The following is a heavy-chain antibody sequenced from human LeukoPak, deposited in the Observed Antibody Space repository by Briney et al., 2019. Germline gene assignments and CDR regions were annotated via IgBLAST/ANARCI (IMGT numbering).Heavy chain of an antibody. CDR2: IIPIFGTA. CDR1: GGTFSSYA. V-gene: IGHV1-69*06. CDR3: ATRPYCSGGSCYSSLVDY. D-gene: IGHD2-15*01. J-gene: IGHJ4*02. Sequence: GASVTVSCKASGGTFSSYAISWVRQAPGQGLEWMGGIIPIFGTANYEQKFQGRVTITADKSTSTAYMELSSLRSEDTAVYYCATRPYCSGGSCYSSLVDYWGQGTLVTVSS.